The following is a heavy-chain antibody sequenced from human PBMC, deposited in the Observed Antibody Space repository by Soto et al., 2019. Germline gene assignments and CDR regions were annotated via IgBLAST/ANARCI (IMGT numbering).Heavy chain of an antibody. D-gene: IGHD6-19*01. V-gene: IGHV4-30-2*01. CDR3: ARIHWAQSSLDY. CDR1: GGSIDSGAFS. CDR2: VTHSGTA. J-gene: IGHJ4*02. Sequence: ASETLSLTCAVSGGSIDSGAFSLSWIRQPPGNGLEWIGYVTHSGTAYSIPSLNGRLTLSVDSSQTQFSLKLTSVTAADSAFYYCARIHWAQSSLDYWGRGILVTVSS.